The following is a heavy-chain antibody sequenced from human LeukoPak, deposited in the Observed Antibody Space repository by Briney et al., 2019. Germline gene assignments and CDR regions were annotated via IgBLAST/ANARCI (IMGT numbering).Heavy chain of an antibody. Sequence: GGSLRLSCAASGFTFSTYWMHWVRQPLGKGLVRVSRINPDGSTTNYADSVKGRFTISRDNAKNTLYLQMNSLTVEDTAVYYCVRIATVTTPDYWGQGTLVTVSS. CDR1: GFTFSTYW. CDR3: VRIATVTTPDY. D-gene: IGHD4-17*01. J-gene: IGHJ4*02. V-gene: IGHV3-74*01. CDR2: INPDGSTT.